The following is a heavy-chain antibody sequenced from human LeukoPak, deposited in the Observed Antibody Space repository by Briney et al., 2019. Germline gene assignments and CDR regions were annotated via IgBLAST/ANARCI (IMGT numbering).Heavy chain of an antibody. CDR3: ARGGDSSGYYWNPSPRAFDI. CDR2: INPNSGGT. V-gene: IGHV1-2*02. D-gene: IGHD3-22*01. Sequence: GASVKVSCKASGYTFTGYYMHWVRQAPGQGLEWMGWINPNSGGTNYAQKFQGRVTMTRDTSISTAYMELSRLRSDDTAVYYCARGGDSSGYYWNPSPRAFDIWGQGTMVTVSS. J-gene: IGHJ3*02. CDR1: GYTFTGYY.